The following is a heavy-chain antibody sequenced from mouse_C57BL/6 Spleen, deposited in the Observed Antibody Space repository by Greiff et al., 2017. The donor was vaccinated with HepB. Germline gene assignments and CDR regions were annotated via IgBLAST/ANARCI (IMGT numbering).Heavy chain of an antibody. CDR2: IYPGSGNT. CDR3: ARREKFGDYDGLDY. Sequence: QVQLQQSGPELVKPGASVKISCKASGYSFTSYYIHWVKQRPGQGLEWIGWIYPGSGNTKYNEKFKGKATLTADTSSSTAYMQLSSLTSEDSAVYYGARREKFGDYDGLDYWGQGTTLTVSS. V-gene: IGHV1-66*01. CDR1: GYSFTSYY. J-gene: IGHJ2*01. D-gene: IGHD2-4*01.